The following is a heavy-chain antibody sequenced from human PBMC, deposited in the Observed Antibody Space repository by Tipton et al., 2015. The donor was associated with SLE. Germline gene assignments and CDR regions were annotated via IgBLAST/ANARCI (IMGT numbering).Heavy chain of an antibody. Sequence: GLVKPSETLSLTCPVSGGSISSGGYYWTWIRQLPGKGLEWIGYIYYSGNTYYNPSLGSRLTISVDTSKDQFSLRLTSVTAADTAVYYCARATDWNLSPDVWGKGTTVTVSS. CDR3: ARATDWNLSPDV. CDR2: IYYSGNT. V-gene: IGHV4-31*03. J-gene: IGHJ6*04. CDR1: GGSISSGGYY. D-gene: IGHD1-7*01.